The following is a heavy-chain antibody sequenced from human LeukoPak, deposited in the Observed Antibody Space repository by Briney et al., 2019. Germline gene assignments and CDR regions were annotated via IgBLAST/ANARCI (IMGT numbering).Heavy chain of an antibody. V-gene: IGHV1-18*01. D-gene: IGHD3-22*01. CDR3: ARFYYDSSGYYGGNWFDP. CDR1: GYTFTSYG. J-gene: IGHJ5*02. Sequence: ASVKVSCKASGYTFTSYGISWVRQAPGQGLEWMGWISAYNGNTNYAQKLQGRVTMTTDTSTSTAYMELRSLRSDDTAVSYCARFYYDSSGYYGGNWFDPWGQGTLVTVSS. CDR2: ISAYNGNT.